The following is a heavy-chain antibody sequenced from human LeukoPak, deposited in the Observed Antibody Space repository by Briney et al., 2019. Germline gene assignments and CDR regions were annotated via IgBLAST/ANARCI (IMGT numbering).Heavy chain of an antibody. CDR1: GGSISSSY. Sequence: PSETLSLTCTVSGGSISSSYWSWIRQPPGKGLEWIGYIYYSGSPNYNPSLKSRVTISVDTSKNQFSLKLSSVTAADTAVYYCARDAYHSGWYLPDYWGQGTLVTVSS. J-gene: IGHJ4*02. CDR2: IYYSGSP. D-gene: IGHD6-19*01. V-gene: IGHV4-59*12. CDR3: ARDAYHSGWYLPDY.